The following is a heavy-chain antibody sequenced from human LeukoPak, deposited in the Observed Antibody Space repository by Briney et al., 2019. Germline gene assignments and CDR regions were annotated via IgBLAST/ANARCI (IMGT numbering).Heavy chain of an antibody. CDR3: ARGRYVWGSYRPFDY. CDR1: GGSFSGYY. CDR2: INRSGST. J-gene: IGHJ4*02. Sequence: SETLSLTCAVYGGSFSGYYWSWIRQPPGKGLEWIGEINRSGSTNYNPSLKSRVTISVDTSKNQFSLKLSSVTAADTAVYYCARGRYVWGSYRPFDYWGQGTLVTVSS. D-gene: IGHD3-16*02. V-gene: IGHV4-34*01.